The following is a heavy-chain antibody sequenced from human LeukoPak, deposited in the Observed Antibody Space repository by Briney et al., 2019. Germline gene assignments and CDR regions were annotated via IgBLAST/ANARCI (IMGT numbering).Heavy chain of an antibody. Sequence: QAGGSLRLSCAASGFTFSSYAIHWVRQAPGKGLEWVALISYDGSDKYYADSVKGRFTISRDNSKNTLYLQMNSLRAEDTAIYYCARGRYYYDTSGYFDYWGQGTLVTVSS. CDR3: ARGRYYYDTSGYFDY. D-gene: IGHD3-22*01. CDR1: GFTFSSYA. J-gene: IGHJ4*02. CDR2: ISYDGSDK. V-gene: IGHV3-30-3*01.